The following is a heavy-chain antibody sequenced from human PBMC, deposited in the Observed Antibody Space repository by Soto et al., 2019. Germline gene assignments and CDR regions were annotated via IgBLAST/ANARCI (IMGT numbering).Heavy chain of an antibody. D-gene: IGHD3-10*01. CDR2: INHSGST. Sequence: PSETLSLTCAVYGGSFSGYYWSWIRQPPGKGLEWIGEINHSGSTNYNPSLKSRVTISVDTSKNQFSLKLSSVTAADTAVYYCARKPARAQIVDGSGSYYRPFDYWGQGTLVTVSS. CDR3: ARKPARAQIVDGSGSYYRPFDY. V-gene: IGHV4-34*01. J-gene: IGHJ4*02. CDR1: GGSFSGYY.